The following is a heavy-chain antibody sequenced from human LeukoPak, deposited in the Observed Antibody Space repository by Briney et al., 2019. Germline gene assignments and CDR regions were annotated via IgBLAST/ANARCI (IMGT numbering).Heavy chain of an antibody. V-gene: IGHV4-39*01. D-gene: IGHD1-1*01. J-gene: IGHJ3*02. Sequence: SETLSLTCTVSGGSISSSSSYWGWIRHPPGKGLEWIGSIFYSGSTSYNPPLKGRLTISVDTPKNQFSLKLTSLTAADTAGFYSAGRPGLESGVAFDIWGQGTMVTVSS. CDR3: AGRPGLESGVAFDI. CDR2: IFYSGST. CDR1: GGSISSSSSY.